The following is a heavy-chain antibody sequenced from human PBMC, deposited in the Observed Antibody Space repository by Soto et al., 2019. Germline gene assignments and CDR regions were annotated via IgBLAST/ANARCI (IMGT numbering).Heavy chain of an antibody. CDR1: GFTFSSYA. Sequence: QVQLVESGGGVVQPGRSLRLSCAASGFTFSSYAMHWVRQAPGKGLEWVAGISYDGSNKYYADSVKGRFTISRDNSKNTLYLQMNSLRAEDTAVYYCARAGSSFPPYFDYWGPGTLVTVSS. J-gene: IGHJ4*02. D-gene: IGHD6-6*01. CDR2: ISYDGSNK. V-gene: IGHV3-30-3*01. CDR3: ARAGSSFPPYFDY.